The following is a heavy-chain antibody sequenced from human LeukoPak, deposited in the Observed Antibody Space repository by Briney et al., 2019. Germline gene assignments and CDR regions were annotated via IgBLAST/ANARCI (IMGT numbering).Heavy chain of an antibody. V-gene: IGHV3-7*02. CDR2: IKQDGSQE. J-gene: IGHJ3*02. CDR1: GFYFSAYL. D-gene: IGHD3-22*01. Sequence: GGSLRLSCVASGFYFSAYLMSWVRQAPGKGLEWVANIKQDGSQEFYVDSVKGRFTISRDNGNNSLYLHMSRLRVEDTAVYYCARRLVVITTRIDAFDIWGQGTMVTVSS. CDR3: ARRLVVITTRIDAFDI.